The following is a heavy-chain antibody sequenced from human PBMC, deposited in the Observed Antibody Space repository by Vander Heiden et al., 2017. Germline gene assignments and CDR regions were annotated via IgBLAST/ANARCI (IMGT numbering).Heavy chain of an antibody. J-gene: IGHJ4*02. V-gene: IGHV3-30-3*01. CDR3: ASLPTIAARRSFDY. Sequence: QVQLVESGGGVVQPGRSLRLSCAASGVTFSSYAMHWVRQAPGKGLEWVAVISYDGSNKYYADSVKGRFTISRDNSKNTLYLQMNSLRAEDTAVYYCASLPTIAARRSFDYWGQGTLVTVSS. D-gene: IGHD6-6*01. CDR2: ISYDGSNK. CDR1: GVTFSSYA.